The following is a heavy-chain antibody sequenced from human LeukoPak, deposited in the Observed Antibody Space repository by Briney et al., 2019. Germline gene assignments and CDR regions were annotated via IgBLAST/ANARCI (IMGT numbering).Heavy chain of an antibody. CDR3: ARAISSGWFAEYFQH. Sequence: GASVKVSCKASGYTFTGYYMHWVRQAPGQGLEWMGWINPNSGGTNYAQKFQGRVTMTRDTSISTAYMELSRLRSDDTAVYYIARAISSGWFAEYFQHWGQGTLVTVSS. J-gene: IGHJ1*01. CDR1: GYTFTGYY. V-gene: IGHV1-2*02. CDR2: INPNSGGT. D-gene: IGHD6-19*01.